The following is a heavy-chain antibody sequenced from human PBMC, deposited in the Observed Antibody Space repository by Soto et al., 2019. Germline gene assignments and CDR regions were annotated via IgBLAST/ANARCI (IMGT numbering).Heavy chain of an antibody. CDR1: GLSFIDAW. CDR2: IKSKPAGGTT. D-gene: IGHD4-4*01. Sequence: EVQVVESGGGLVKPGGSLRLSCAASGLSFIDAWMNWVRQAPGKGLEWVGRIKSKPAGGTTDYAAPVKGRFIISRDDSENTVYLQMSSLKTDDTAMYFCTADLPGGYSNFFDYWGQGTLVTVSS. J-gene: IGHJ4*02. CDR3: TADLPGGYSNFFDY. V-gene: IGHV3-15*07.